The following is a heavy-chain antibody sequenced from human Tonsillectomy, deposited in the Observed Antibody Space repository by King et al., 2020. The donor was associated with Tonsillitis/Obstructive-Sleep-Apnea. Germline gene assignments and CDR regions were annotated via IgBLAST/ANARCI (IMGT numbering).Heavy chain of an antibody. D-gene: IGHD2-15*01. CDR2: INHSGST. V-gene: IGHV4-34*01. J-gene: IGHJ6*03. Sequence: VQLQQWGAGLLKPSETLSLTCAVYGGSFSGYCWSWIRQPPGKGLEWIGEINHSGSTNYNPSLKSRVTISVDTSKNQFSLQLSSVPAADTAVYYCVRGEIVVVVAATLDYYYMDVWGKGTTVTVSS. CDR3: VRGEIVVVVAATLDYYYMDV. CDR1: GGSFSGYC.